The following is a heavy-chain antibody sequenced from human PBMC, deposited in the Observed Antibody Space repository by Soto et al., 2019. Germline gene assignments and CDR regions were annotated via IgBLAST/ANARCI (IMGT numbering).Heavy chain of an antibody. CDR1: GFTFSFYG. V-gene: IGHV3-33*01. CDR3: ARDSDTSGHYTHLDV. J-gene: IGHJ6*02. CDR2: MWSDGSSK. Sequence: GRSLRLSCAGPGFTFSFYGIHWVRQDPGKGLEWVTVMWSDGSSKYYADSVKGRFTISRDNSKNTLYLQMNSLRAEDTAVYYFARDSDTSGHYTHLDVWGQGTTVTVSS. D-gene: IGHD3-22*01.